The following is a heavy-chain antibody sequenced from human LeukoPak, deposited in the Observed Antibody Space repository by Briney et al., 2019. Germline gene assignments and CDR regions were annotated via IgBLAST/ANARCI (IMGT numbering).Heavy chain of an antibody. CDR1: GGSISSYY. J-gene: IGHJ4*02. Sequence: KPSETLSLTCTVSGGSISSYYWSWIRQPPGKGLEWIGYIYYSGSTNYNPSLKSRVTISVDTSKNQFSLKLSSVTAADTAVYYCARHYGSGSYYLDYWGQGTLVTVSS. D-gene: IGHD3-10*01. CDR3: ARHYGSGSYYLDY. CDR2: IYYSGST. V-gene: IGHV4-59*08.